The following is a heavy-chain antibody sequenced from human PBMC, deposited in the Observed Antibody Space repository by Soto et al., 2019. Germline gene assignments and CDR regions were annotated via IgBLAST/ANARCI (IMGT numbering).Heavy chain of an antibody. CDR2: INSDGSST. J-gene: IGHJ6*02. V-gene: IGHV3-74*01. CDR1: GFTFSSYW. Sequence: PGGSLRLSCAASGFTFSSYWMHWVRQAPGEGLVWVSRINSDGSSTSYADSVKGRFTISRDNAKNTLYLQMNSLRAEDTAMYYCARGPSAAYYYDSSGYPYPNYYYGMDVWGQGTTVTVSS. CDR3: ARGPSAAYYYDSSGYPYPNYYYGMDV. D-gene: IGHD3-22*01.